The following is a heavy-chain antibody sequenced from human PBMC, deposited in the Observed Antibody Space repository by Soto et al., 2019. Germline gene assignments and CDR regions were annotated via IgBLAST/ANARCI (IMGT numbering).Heavy chain of an antibody. CDR2: IIPIFGTA. Sequence: QVQLVQSGAEVKKPGSSVKVSRKASGGTFSSYAISWVRQAPGQGLEWMGGIIPIFGTANYAQKFQGRVTITADESTSTAYMELSSLRSEDTAVYYCARDEEVGGSYGMDVWGQGTTVTVSS. CDR1: GGTFSSYA. J-gene: IGHJ6*02. CDR3: ARDEEVGGSYGMDV. D-gene: IGHD1-26*01. V-gene: IGHV1-69*01.